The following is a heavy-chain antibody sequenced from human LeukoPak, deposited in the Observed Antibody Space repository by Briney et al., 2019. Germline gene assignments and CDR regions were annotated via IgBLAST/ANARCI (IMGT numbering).Heavy chain of an antibody. Sequence: GGSLRLSCAASGFTFSSYAMSWVRQAPGKGLEWVSGISGSGGSTYYADSVKGRFTISRDNSKNTLYLQMNSLRAEDTAVYYCAKERRGAYYYDSSGYYYDYWGQGTLVTVSS. CDR2: ISGSGGST. J-gene: IGHJ4*02. CDR1: GFTFSSYA. V-gene: IGHV3-23*01. D-gene: IGHD3-22*01. CDR3: AKERRGAYYYDSSGYYYDY.